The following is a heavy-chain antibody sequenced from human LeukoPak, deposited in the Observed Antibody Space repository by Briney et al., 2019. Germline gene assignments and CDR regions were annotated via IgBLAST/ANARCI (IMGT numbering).Heavy chain of an antibody. J-gene: IGHJ4*02. CDR1: GFTFDDYG. Sequence: GGSLRLSCAASGFTFDDYGMSWVRQAPGKGLEWVSGINWNGGSTGYADSVKGRFTISRDNAKNSLYLQMNSLRAEDTALYYCARGLQGHCTNGVCYRGIDYWGQGTLVTVSS. CDR3: ARGLQGHCTNGVCYRGIDY. V-gene: IGHV3-20*04. D-gene: IGHD2-8*01. CDR2: INWNGGST.